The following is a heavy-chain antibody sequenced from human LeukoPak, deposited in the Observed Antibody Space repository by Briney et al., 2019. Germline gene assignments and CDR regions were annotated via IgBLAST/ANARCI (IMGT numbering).Heavy chain of an antibody. CDR3: ARGPDRSHFDY. Sequence: GGSLRLSCAASGFTVSSNYMSWVRQAPGKGLEWGSVIYSGGSTYYADSVRGRFTISRDNSKNTLYLQMNSLRAEDTAVYYCARGPDRSHFDYWGQGTLVTVSS. CDR2: IYSGGST. J-gene: IGHJ4*02. V-gene: IGHV3-66*01. CDR1: GFTVSSNY.